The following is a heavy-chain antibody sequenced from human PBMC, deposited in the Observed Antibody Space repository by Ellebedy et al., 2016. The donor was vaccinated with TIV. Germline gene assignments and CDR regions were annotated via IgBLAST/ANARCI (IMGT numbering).Heavy chain of an antibody. CDR3: ARGPGWIAGYLDAFDL. Sequence: PGGSLRLSCAASGFTLSSYGMSWVRQAPGKGLEWVANMKQDGSEKYYVDSVKGRFTISRDNAKDSVYLQMNSLRVEDTAVYYCARGPGWIAGYLDAFDLWGQGTMVTVSS. CDR1: GFTLSSYG. D-gene: IGHD6-13*01. V-gene: IGHV3-7*03. CDR2: MKQDGSEK. J-gene: IGHJ3*01.